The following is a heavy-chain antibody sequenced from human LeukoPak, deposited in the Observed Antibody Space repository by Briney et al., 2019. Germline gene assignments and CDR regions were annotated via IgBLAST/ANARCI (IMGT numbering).Heavy chain of an antibody. CDR2: INANSGGT. J-gene: IGHJ4*02. CDR1: GYTFTGYY. V-gene: IGHV1-2*02. CDR3: ASHRGIRLGELLLQGEGGFDS. D-gene: IGHD3-16*01. Sequence: GASVKVSCKASGYTFTGYYIHWVRQAPGQGLECMGWINANSGGTNYAQKFQDRVTMTRDTSISTAYMELSRLRSDDTAVYYCASHRGIRLGELLLQGEGGFDSWGQGTLVTVS.